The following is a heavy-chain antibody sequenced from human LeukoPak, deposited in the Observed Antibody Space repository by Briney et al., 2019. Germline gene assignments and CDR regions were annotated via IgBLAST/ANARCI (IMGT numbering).Heavy chain of an antibody. CDR3: ASRVTAHYYFDY. CDR1: EFTFSSYS. Sequence: PGGSLRLSCVASEFTFSSYSMNWVRQAPGQGLEWVSSISSSSDYIYYADSVKGRLTISRDNAENSLYLQMNSLRAEDTAVYYCASRVTAHYYFDYWGQGTLVTVSS. D-gene: IGHD4-23*01. J-gene: IGHJ4*02. V-gene: IGHV3-21*01. CDR2: ISSSSDYI.